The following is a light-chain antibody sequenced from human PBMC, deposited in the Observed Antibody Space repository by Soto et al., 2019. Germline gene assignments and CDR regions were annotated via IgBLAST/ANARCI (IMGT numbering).Light chain of an antibody. J-gene: IGKJ1*01. CDR3: QQYNSYST. Sequence: DIQMTQSPSTLSASVGDRVTITCRASQSISSSLAWYQQKPGKAPKLLIYHASSLESGVPSMFSGSGSGTEFTLTISSLQPDDFAAYYCQQYNSYSTFGQGTKVEIK. CDR2: HAS. V-gene: IGKV1-5*01. CDR1: QSISSS.